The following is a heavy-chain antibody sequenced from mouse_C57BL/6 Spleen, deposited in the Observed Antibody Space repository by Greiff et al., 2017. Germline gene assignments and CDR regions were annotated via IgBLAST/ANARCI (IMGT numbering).Heavy chain of an antibody. CDR1: GYTFTSYW. Sequence: VQLQQSGAELAKPGASVKLSCKASGYTFTSYWMHWVKQRPGQGLEWIGYINPSSGYTKYNQKFKDKATLTADKSSSTAYMQLSSLTYEDSAVYYCAKYYGSSPYYFDYWGQGTTLTVSS. CDR2: INPSSGYT. J-gene: IGHJ2*01. CDR3: AKYYGSSPYYFDY. V-gene: IGHV1-7*01. D-gene: IGHD1-1*01.